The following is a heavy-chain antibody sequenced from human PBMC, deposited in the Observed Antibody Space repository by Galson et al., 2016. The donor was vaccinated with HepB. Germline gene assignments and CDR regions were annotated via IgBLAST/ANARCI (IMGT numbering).Heavy chain of an antibody. J-gene: IGHJ4*02. Sequence: SLRLSCAASGFTYNDYAMHWVRQVPGKGLEWVAGIRWNSGSIGYADSVRGRFSISRDNAKNSLYLQMNSLRAEDTALYYCAKDSGDVTAAAGYWGQGTLVTVSS. CDR2: IRWNSGSI. D-gene: IGHD6-13*01. V-gene: IGHV3-9*01. CDR3: AKDSGDVTAAAGY. CDR1: GFTYNDYA.